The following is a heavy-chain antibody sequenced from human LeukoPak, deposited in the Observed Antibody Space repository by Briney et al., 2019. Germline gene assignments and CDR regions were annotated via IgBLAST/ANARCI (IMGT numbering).Heavy chain of an antibody. Sequence: ASVKVSCKASGGTFSSYAISWVRQAPGQGLEWMGGIIPIFGTANYAQKVQGRVTITADESTSTAYMELSSLRSEDTAVYYCARDHDYGGNREAFDIWGQGTMVTVSS. V-gene: IGHV1-69*13. CDR1: GGTFSSYA. J-gene: IGHJ3*02. CDR2: IIPIFGTA. CDR3: ARDHDYGGNREAFDI. D-gene: IGHD4-23*01.